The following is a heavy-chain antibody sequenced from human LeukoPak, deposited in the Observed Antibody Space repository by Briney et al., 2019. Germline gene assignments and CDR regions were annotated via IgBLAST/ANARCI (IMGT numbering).Heavy chain of an antibody. CDR2: INPNSGGT. D-gene: IGHD2-8*01. Sequence: GASVKVSCKASGYTFTGYYMHWVRQAPGQGLEWMGRINPNSGGTNYALKFQGRVTMTRDTSISTAYMELSRLRSDDTAVYYCARVGDCTNGVCYRYYFDYWGQGTLVTVSS. J-gene: IGHJ4*02. V-gene: IGHV1-2*06. CDR1: GYTFTGYY. CDR3: ARVGDCTNGVCYRYYFDY.